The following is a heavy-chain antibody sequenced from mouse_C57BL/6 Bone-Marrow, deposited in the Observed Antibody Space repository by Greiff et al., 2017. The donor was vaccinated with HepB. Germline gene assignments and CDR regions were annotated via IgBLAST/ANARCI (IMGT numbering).Heavy chain of an antibody. Sequence: EVKLMESGGGLVQPGGSLKLSCAASGFTFSDYYMYWVRQTPEKRLEWVAYISNGGGSTYYPDTVKGRFTISRDNAKNTLYLQMSRLKSEDTAMYYCARAYYYGSSPLDYWGQGTTLTVSS. D-gene: IGHD1-1*01. CDR1: GFTFSDYY. CDR3: ARAYYYGSSPLDY. J-gene: IGHJ2*01. V-gene: IGHV5-12*01. CDR2: ISNGGGST.